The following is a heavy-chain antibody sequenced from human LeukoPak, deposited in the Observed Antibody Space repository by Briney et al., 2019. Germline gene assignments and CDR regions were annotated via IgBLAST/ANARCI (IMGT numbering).Heavy chain of an antibody. V-gene: IGHV4-59*01. J-gene: IGHJ5*02. CDR2: IYYSGST. Sequence: SETLSLTCTVSGGSISSYYWSWIRQPPGKGLEWIRYIYYSGSTNYNPSLKSRVTISVDTSKNQFSLKLSSVTAADTAVYYCARKYCGGDCYLSGWYNWFDPWGQGTLVTVSS. CDR3: ARKYCGGDCYLSGWYNWFDP. D-gene: IGHD2-21*02. CDR1: GGSISSYY.